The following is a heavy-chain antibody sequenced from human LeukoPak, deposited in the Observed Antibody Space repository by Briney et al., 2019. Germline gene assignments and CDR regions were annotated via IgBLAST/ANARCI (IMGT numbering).Heavy chain of an antibody. V-gene: IGHV3-7*01. CDR2: IKQDGSEK. CDR1: GFTFSRYW. CDR3: YCAVEDY. J-gene: IGHJ4*02. Sequence: GGSLRLSCATSGFTFSRYWMSWVRQAPGKGLEWVANIKQDGSEKNYMGSVRGRFTISRDNAKNSLYLQMNSLRAEDTAVYYCYCAVEDYWGQGTLVTVSS. D-gene: IGHD2-15*01.